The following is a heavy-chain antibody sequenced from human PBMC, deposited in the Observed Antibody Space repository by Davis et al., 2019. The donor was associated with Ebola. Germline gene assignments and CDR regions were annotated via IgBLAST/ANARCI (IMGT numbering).Heavy chain of an antibody. V-gene: IGHV4-59*08. CDR2: ISYSGNT. CDR1: GDSVSSRF. CDR3: ARAQYVRLLDY. D-gene: IGHD3-16*01. Sequence: SETLSLTCTVSGDSVSSRFWSWVRQTPGKGLEWIGSISYSGNTNYNPSLKSRVIISIDTSKNQFSLKLNSVTAADTAVYYCARAQYVRLLDYWGQGTLVTVSS. J-gene: IGHJ4*02.